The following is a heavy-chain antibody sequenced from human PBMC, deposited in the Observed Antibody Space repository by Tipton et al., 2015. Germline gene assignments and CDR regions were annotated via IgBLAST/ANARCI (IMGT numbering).Heavy chain of an antibody. V-gene: IGHV4-31*03. J-gene: IGHJ4*01. CDR2: VYYSGST. CDR1: GGSINSNGHY. D-gene: IGHD3/OR15-3a*01. Sequence: TLSLTCTVSGGSINSNGHYWSWIRQHPRKGLEWIGSVYYSGSTSYNPSLNSRITISLDTSKNLLSLKLNSVTAADTAIYYCARSAYTFGLHWGQGTLVTVSS. CDR3: ARSAYTFGLH.